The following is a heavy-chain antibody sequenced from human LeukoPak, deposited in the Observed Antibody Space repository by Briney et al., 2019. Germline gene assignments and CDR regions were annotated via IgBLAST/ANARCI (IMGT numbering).Heavy chain of an antibody. CDR2: IRRETQGGTA. CDR3: VRAVEMPTIGRLEAFDI. D-gene: IGHD5-24*01. Sequence: GGSLRLSCRASGFTFGVSAMSWFRHAPGEGLEWVGFIRRETQGGTAEYDASVKVRFTLSRADSKGIAYLDANGLSRKYRPVYHCVRAVEMPTIGRLEAFDIWGQGTMVTVSS. CDR1: GFTFGVSA. J-gene: IGHJ3*02. V-gene: IGHV3-49*03.